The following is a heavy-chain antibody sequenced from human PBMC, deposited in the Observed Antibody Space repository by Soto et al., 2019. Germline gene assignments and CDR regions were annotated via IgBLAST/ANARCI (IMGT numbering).Heavy chain of an antibody. D-gene: IGHD3-16*01. CDR1: GFPFIDAW. V-gene: IGHV3-15*01. J-gene: IGHJ4*02. CDR2: IRSNADGGTA. Sequence: EVQLVESGGGLVKPGGSLRLSCTASGFPFIDAWMSWVRQAPGKGLRWIGRIRSNADGGTADLTAPVRDRFTISRDDSKTTLYLQMNSLKIDDTAVYFCSTSLRRDSALGAYWGLGTLVSVSS. CDR3: STSLRRDSALGAY.